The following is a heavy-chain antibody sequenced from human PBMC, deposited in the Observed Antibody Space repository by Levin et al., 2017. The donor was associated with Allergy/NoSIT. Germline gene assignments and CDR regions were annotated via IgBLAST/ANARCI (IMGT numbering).Heavy chain of an antibody. CDR3: ASERPGDPWFDP. Sequence: SETLSLTCAVSGGSISSGGYSWSWIRQPPGKGLEWIGYIYHSGSTYYNPSLKSRVTISVDRSKNQFSLKLSSVTAADTAVYYCASERPGDPWFDPWGQGTLVTVSS. J-gene: IGHJ5*02. V-gene: IGHV4-30-2*01. CDR2: IYHSGST. D-gene: IGHD4-17*01. CDR1: GGSISSGGYS.